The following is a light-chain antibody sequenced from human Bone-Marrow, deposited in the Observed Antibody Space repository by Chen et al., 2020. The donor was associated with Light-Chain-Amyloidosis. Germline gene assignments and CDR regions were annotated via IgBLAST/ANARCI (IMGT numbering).Light chain of an antibody. CDR2: DDS. J-gene: IGLJ3*02. V-gene: IGLV3-21*02. CDR3: QVWDRSSDRPV. CDR1: NIGSTS. Sequence: SYVLTQPSSVSVAPGQAATLACGGNNIGSTSVHWYQPTPGPAPLLVVYDDSDRPAGIPERLSGSNSGNKATLTISRVEAGDEADYYCQVWDRSSDRPVFGGGTKLTVL.